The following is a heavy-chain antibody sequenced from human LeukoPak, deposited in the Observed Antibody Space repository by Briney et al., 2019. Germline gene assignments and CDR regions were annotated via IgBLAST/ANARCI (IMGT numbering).Heavy chain of an antibody. D-gene: IGHD2-21*02. J-gene: IGHJ3*02. CDR3: ARDLAYCGGDCPGAFDI. Sequence: GGSLRLSCAASGFTFSSYGMHWVRQAPGKGLEWVAVIWYDGSNKYYADSVKGRFTISRDNSKNTLYLQMNSLRAEDTAVYYCARDLAYCGGDCPGAFDIWGQGTMVTVSS. V-gene: IGHV3-33*01. CDR2: IWYDGSNK. CDR1: GFTFSSYG.